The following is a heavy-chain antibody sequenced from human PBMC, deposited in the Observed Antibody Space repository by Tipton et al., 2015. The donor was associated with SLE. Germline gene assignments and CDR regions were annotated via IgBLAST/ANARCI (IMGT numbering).Heavy chain of an antibody. Sequence: TLSLTCSVFGGSFSGNYWIWIRQSPGKGLEWIGTTYYSGNTHYTPSLKSRVTISIDTSKNQFSLKLTSVTAADTAVYYCARSPAYWYFDLWGRGTLVTVSS. J-gene: IGHJ2*01. D-gene: IGHD2-21*01. CDR1: GGSFSGNY. V-gene: IGHV4-34*01. CDR3: ARSPAYWYFDL. CDR2: TYYSGNT.